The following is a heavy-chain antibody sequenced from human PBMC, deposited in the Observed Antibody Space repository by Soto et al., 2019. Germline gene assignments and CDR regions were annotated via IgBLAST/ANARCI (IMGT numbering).Heavy chain of an antibody. J-gene: IGHJ5*02. V-gene: IGHV1-18*01. CDR1: GYTFTSYG. CDR2: ISAYNGNT. D-gene: IGHD3-22*01. Sequence: ASVKVSCKASGYTFTSYGISWVRQAPGQGLEWMGWISAYNGNTNYAQKLQGRVTMTTDTSTSTAYMELRSLRSDDTAVYYCASDHDSRGYPENWFHTCGQGTLVTVSS. CDR3: ASDHDSRGYPENWFHT.